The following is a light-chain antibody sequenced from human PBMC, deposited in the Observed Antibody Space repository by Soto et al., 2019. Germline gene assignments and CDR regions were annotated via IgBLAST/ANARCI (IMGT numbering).Light chain of an antibody. CDR3: QQYGGSSWT. J-gene: IGKJ1*01. CDR2: GAS. Sequence: IVLTQSPGTLSLSPGERATLSCRASQSVSSSYLAWYQQKPGQAPRLLIYGASSRATGIPDRFSGSGSGTDFTLTISRLEPGDFAVYYCQQYGGSSWTFGQGTKVDIK. V-gene: IGKV3-20*01. CDR1: QSVSSSY.